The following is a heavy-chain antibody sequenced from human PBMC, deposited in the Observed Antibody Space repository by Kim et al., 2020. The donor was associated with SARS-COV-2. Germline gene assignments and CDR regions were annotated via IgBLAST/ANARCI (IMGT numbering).Heavy chain of an antibody. CDR3: ARGPPRDIVVVPAAYGYYYYGMDG. CDR2: IYTSGST. Sequence: SETLSLTCTVSGGSISSYYWSWIRQPAGKGLEWIGRIYTSGSTNYNPSLKSRVTMSVDTSKNQFSLKLSSVTAADTAVYYCARGPPRDIVVVPAAYGYYYYGMDGWGQGTTVTVSS. J-gene: IGHJ6*01. CDR1: GGSISSYY. D-gene: IGHD2-2*01. V-gene: IGHV4-4*07.